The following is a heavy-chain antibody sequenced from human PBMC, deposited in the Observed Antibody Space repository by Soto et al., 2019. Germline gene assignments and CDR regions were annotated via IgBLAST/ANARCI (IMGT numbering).Heavy chain of an antibody. CDR3: TRDASRDSSARGWFDP. V-gene: IGHV3-21*01. CDR1: GFTFRSFT. J-gene: IGHJ5*02. CDR2: ISSNSAYI. D-gene: IGHD6-13*01. Sequence: GGSLRLSCAASGFTFRSFTMNWVGQAPGKGLEWVSTISSNSAYIYYTDALRGRFTISRDNAKNSLHLQMNSLRAEDTAVYYCTRDASRDSSARGWFDPWGPGTLVTVSS.